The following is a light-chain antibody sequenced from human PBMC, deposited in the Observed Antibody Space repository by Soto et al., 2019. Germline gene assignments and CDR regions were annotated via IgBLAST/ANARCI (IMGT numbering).Light chain of an antibody. J-gene: IGLJ3*02. CDR3: YSYTTRSTWV. CDR2: EVS. V-gene: IGLV2-14*01. CDR1: SSDVGAYNY. Sequence: QSALTQPASVSGSPGQSIAISCTGTSSDVGAYNYVSWYQHHPGKAPKLMIYEVSNRPSGVSNRFSGSKSDNTASLTISGLQAEDGAHYYCYSYTTRSTWVFGGGTKLTVL.